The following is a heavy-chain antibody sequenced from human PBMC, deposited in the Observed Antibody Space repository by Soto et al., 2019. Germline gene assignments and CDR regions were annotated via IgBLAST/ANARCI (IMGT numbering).Heavy chain of an antibody. Sequence: GGSLRLSCVASELSFSTYTMSWFGQAPGKGLEWVSVISGSGGSPSYADSVQGRFSISRDNPKNTLYLQMNSLRGEDTAMYYCAKARCSTTNCYVPDYWDQGTLVTV. V-gene: IGHV3-23*01. CDR1: ELSFSTYT. J-gene: IGHJ4*02. CDR3: AKARCSTTNCYVPDY. D-gene: IGHD2-2*01. CDR2: ISGSGGSP.